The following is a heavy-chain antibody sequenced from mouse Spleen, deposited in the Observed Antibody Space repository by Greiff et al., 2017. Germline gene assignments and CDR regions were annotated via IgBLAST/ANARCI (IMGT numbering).Heavy chain of an antibody. CDR2: ISSGSSTI. CDR1: GFTFSDYG. J-gene: IGHJ4*01. CDR3: ARPRLDYYAMDY. V-gene: IGHV5-17*01. Sequence: DVQLVESGGGLVKPGGSLKLSCAASGFTFSDYGMHWVRQAPEKGLEWVAYISSGSSTIYYADTVKGRFTISRDNAKNTLFLQMTSLRSEDTAMYYCARPRLDYYAMDYWGQGTSVTVSS. D-gene: IGHD3-2*02.